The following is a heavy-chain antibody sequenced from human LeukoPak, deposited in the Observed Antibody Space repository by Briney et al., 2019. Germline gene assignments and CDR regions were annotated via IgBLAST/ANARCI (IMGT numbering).Heavy chain of an antibody. V-gene: IGHV3-21*01. D-gene: IGHD3-16*02. Sequence: GGSLRLSCAASGFTFSSYNMNWVRQAPGKGLEWVSSISSSSSYIYYADSVKGRFTISRDNAKNSLYLQMNSLRAEDTAVYYCARSFMITFGGVIPYYMDVWGKGTTVTVSS. CDR1: GFTFSSYN. CDR2: ISSSSSYI. J-gene: IGHJ6*03. CDR3: ARSFMITFGGVIPYYMDV.